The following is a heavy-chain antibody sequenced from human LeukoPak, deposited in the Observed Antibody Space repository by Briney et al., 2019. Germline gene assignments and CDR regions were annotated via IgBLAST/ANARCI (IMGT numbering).Heavy chain of an antibody. CDR2: IRKDDGSAK. J-gene: IGHJ4*02. Sequence: PGGSLRLSCAASGFTFTGYWMSWIRQAPGKGPEWVAIIRKDDGSAKYYADSEKGRFTISRDNAKTLLYLQMDSLRVEDTDVYYCVRDFVYTTAWGQGTQVTVSS. CDR3: VRDFVYTTA. CDR1: GFTFTGYW. V-gene: IGHV3-7*03. D-gene: IGHD2-21*02.